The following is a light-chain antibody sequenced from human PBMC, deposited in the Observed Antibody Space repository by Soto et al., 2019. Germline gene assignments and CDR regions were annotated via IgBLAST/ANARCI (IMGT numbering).Light chain of an antibody. V-gene: IGLV2-23*02. Sequence: QSALSQPASVSGSPRQSITISCTGTNSDVGSYNLVSWFQQHPGKAPKLVIYEVTKRLSGVSDRFSGSKSGNTASLTISGLQAEDEADYYCFSYAGDSVYVFGTGTKVTVL. J-gene: IGLJ1*01. CDR2: EVT. CDR1: NSDVGSYNL. CDR3: FSYAGDSVYV.